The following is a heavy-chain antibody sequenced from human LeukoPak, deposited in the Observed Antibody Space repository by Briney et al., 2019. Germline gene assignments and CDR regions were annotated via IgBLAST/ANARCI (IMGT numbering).Heavy chain of an antibody. CDR3: AKDLVLYYYDSSGYYVDY. Sequence: PGGSLRLSCAASGFTFSSYSMNWVRQAPGKGLEWVSYISSSSSTIQYADSVKGRFTISRDNAKSSLYLQMNSLRAEDTAVYYCAKDLVLYYYDSSGYYVDYWGQGTLVTVSS. CDR2: ISSSSSTI. CDR1: GFTFSSYS. V-gene: IGHV3-48*04. J-gene: IGHJ4*02. D-gene: IGHD3-22*01.